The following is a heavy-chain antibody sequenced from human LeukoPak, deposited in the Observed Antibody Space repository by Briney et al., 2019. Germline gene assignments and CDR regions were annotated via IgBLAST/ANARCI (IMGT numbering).Heavy chain of an antibody. CDR1: GGSFSGYY. Sequence: SETLSLTCAAYGGSFSGYYWSWIRQPPGKGLEWIGEINHSGSTNYNPSLKSRVTISVDTSKNQFSLKLSSVTAADTAVYYCARGRIQLWSLGSFDYWGQGTLVTVSS. CDR3: ARGRIQLWSLGSFDY. J-gene: IGHJ4*02. D-gene: IGHD5-18*01. CDR2: INHSGST. V-gene: IGHV4-34*01.